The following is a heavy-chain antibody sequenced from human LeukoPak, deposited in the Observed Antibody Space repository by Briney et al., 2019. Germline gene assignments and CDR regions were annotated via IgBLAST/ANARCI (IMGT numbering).Heavy chain of an antibody. V-gene: IGHV3-30*01. D-gene: IGHD6-13*01. CDR1: GFTFSSYA. CDR3: ARGGFGSSWYPVDY. Sequence: GSLRLSCVGPGFTFSSYALHWVRQAPGKGLEWVAVISYDGSNKYSADSVKGRFTISRDNPKNTVYLSMNSLRPEDTAVYYCARGGFGSSWYPVDYWGQGTLVTVSS. CDR2: ISYDGSNK. J-gene: IGHJ4*02.